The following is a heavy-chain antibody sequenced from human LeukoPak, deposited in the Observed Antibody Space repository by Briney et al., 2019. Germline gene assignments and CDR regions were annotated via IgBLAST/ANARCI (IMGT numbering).Heavy chain of an antibody. V-gene: IGHV3-20*04. CDR1: GFTFDAFG. Sequence: GGSLRLSCAASGFTFDAFGMTWVRQAPGKGLEWVSAIRGDAGSTGYADSVRGRFTISRDNAKKSVYLQMNSLRAEDTAIYYCVKSGGRDGGNWGQGTLVTVSS. CDR3: VKSGGRDGGN. J-gene: IGHJ4*02. D-gene: IGHD5-12*01. CDR2: IRGDAGST.